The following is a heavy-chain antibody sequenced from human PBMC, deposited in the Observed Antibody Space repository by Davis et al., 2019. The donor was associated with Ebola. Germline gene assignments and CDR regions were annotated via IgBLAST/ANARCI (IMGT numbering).Heavy chain of an antibody. CDR2: ISYDGNNE. J-gene: IGHJ5*02. D-gene: IGHD2-15*01. CDR1: GFTFSSYA. V-gene: IGHV3-30*04. CDR3: AKGWTWLDP. Sequence: GGSLRLSCAASGFTFSSYAMHWVRQAPGKGLEWVAVISYDGNNEYYADSVKGRFTISRDNSKRTLYLQMNSLTAEDTAVYFCAKGWTWLDPWGQGTLVTVSS.